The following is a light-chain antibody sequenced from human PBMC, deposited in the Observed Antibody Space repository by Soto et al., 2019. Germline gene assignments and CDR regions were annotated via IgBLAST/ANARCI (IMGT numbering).Light chain of an antibody. Sequence: QSVLTQPPSVSGAPGQRVTISCTGSSSNIGAGYDVHWYQQLPGTAPKLLIYGNSNRPSGVPDRFSGSKSGTSASLAITGLQAEDEADYYGQSYDSSLSVLVFGGGTKLTVL. J-gene: IGLJ3*02. CDR2: GNS. CDR3: QSYDSSLSVLV. V-gene: IGLV1-40*01. CDR1: SSNIGAGYD.